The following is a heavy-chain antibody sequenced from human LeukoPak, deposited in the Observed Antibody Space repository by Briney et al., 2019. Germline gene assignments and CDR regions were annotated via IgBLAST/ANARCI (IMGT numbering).Heavy chain of an antibody. CDR3: ARSTTELRI. D-gene: IGHD1-26*01. V-gene: IGHV4-59*08. CDR2: IYNSGST. J-gene: IGHJ4*02. Sequence: SETLSLTCTVSGGSISSYYWSWIRQPPGKGLEWMGYIYNSGSTNYNPSLNSRVTISVDTSKNQFSLKLRSVTAADTAVYYCARSTTELRIWGQGTLVTVSS. CDR1: GGSISSYY.